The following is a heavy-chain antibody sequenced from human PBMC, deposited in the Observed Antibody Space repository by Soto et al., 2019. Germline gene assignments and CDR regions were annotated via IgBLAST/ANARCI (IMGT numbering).Heavy chain of an antibody. CDR3: ARRDLQMGATDY. CDR2: TYKSGRA. Sequence: QVQLQESGPGLVKPAQTLSLTCTVSGASIRSGDYYWSWIRQHPGQGPEWIGYTYKSGRAYYNPYMKSGLSIALETSRNQFSLKLTTVTAADTPVYYFARRDLQMGATDYWGQETQVTVSS. V-gene: IGHV4-31*03. D-gene: IGHD1-26*01. CDR1: GASIRSGDYY. J-gene: IGHJ4*02.